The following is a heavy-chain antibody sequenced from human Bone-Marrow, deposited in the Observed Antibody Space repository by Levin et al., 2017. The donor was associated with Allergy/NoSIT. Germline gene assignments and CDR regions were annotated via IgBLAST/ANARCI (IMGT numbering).Heavy chain of an antibody. Sequence: GESLKISCAASGFTFSSYWMSWVRQAPGKGLEWVANIKQDGSEKYYVDSVKGRFTISRDNAKNSLYLQMNSLRAEDTAVYYCARDSIAAAEHFDYWGQGILVTVSS. CDR3: ARDSIAAAEHFDY. V-gene: IGHV3-7*03. D-gene: IGHD6-13*01. CDR2: IKQDGSEK. CDR1: GFTFSSYW. J-gene: IGHJ4*02.